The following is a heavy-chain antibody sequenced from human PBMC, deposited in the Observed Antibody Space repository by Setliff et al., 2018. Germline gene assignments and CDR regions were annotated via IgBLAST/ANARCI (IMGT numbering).Heavy chain of an antibody. Sequence: PGGSLRLSCAAYGFTFSSYAMSWVRQAPGKGLEWVSVISDSGVSTNYADSVKGRFTISRDNSKNTLYLQMNSLRAEDTAIYYCAKDGIYWGNHFDNWGQGTPVTVSS. CDR3: AKDGIYWGNHFDN. D-gene: IGHD1-26*01. CDR1: GFTFSSYA. J-gene: IGHJ4*02. V-gene: IGHV3-23*01. CDR2: ISDSGVST.